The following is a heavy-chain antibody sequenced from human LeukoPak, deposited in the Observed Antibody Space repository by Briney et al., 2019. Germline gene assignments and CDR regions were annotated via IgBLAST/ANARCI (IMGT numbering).Heavy chain of an antibody. J-gene: IGHJ4*02. CDR2: ISGSGAST. V-gene: IGHV3-23*01. CDR1: GFTLSTNA. Sequence: GGSLRLSCLTSGFTLSTNAMSWVRQAPGKGLEWISGISGSGASTYYADSVKGRFTISRDDSRNTLYLQMNSLRGDDTAVYYCAKNFGKWESLPFFDLWGQGTLVTVSS. CDR3: AKNFGKWESLPFFDL. D-gene: IGHD1-26*01.